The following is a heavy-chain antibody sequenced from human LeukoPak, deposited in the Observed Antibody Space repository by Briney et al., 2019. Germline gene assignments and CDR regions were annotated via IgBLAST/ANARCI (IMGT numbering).Heavy chain of an antibody. CDR2: MNPNSGGT. CDR3: ARGHRRGYSYGYVY. CDR1: GYTFTGYY. V-gene: IGHV1-2*02. D-gene: IGHD5-18*01. Sequence: ASVKVSCKASGYTFTGYYMHWGRQAPGQGLEWMGWMNPNSGGTNYAQKFQGRVTMTRDTSISTAYMELSRLRSDDTAVYYCARGHRRGYSYGYVYWGQGTLVTVSS. J-gene: IGHJ4*02.